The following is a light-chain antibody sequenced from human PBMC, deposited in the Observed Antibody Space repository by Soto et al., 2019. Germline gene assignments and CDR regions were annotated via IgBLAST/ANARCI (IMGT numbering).Light chain of an antibody. J-gene: IGKJ5*01. CDR1: QSVSSY. CDR3: PERGSWMG. Sequence: ETVLTQSPATLSLSPGERATLSCKASQSVSSYLAWYQQKPGQAPRLLIYDASNRATGIPARFSGSGSGTDFALTICSLEPEDFVVYFGPERGSWMGLGPGTRLEIK. CDR2: DAS. V-gene: IGKV3-11*01.